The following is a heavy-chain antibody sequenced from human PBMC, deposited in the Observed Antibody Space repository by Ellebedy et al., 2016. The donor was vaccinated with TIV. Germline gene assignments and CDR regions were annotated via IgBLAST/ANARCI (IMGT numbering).Heavy chain of an antibody. CDR2: IYTSGST. Sequence: SETLSLXXTVSGGSISSYYWSWIRQPAGKGLEWIGRIYTSGSTNYNPSLKSRVTMSVDTSKNQFSLKLSSVTAADTAVYYCARDPYDSSSWYPYWYFDLWGRGTLVTVSS. J-gene: IGHJ2*01. V-gene: IGHV4-4*07. CDR3: ARDPYDSSSWYPYWYFDL. D-gene: IGHD6-13*01. CDR1: GGSISSYY.